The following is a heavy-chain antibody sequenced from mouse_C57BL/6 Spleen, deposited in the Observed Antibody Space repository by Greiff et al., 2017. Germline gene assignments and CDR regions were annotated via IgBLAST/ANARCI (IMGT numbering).Heavy chain of an antibody. CDR1: GYTFTSYW. CDR2: FYPYNGDT. CDR3: ARSMTGRAYFDY. D-gene: IGHD3-3*01. V-gene: IGHV1-61*01. J-gene: IGHJ2*01. Sequence: QVQLQQSGAELVRPGASVKLSCKASGYTFTSYWIEWVKQSPGQGLEWIGNFYPYNGDTHYNEKFKGKATLTVEKSSNTAYMQLSSLTSEDSAVYYCARSMTGRAYFDYWGQGTTLTVSS.